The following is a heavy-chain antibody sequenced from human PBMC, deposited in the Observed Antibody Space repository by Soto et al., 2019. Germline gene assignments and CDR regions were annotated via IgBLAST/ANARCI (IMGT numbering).Heavy chain of an antibody. Sequence: GGSLRLSCAASGFTFSSYWLTWVRQAPGKGLEWVATIKQDGSEKYYVDSVTGRFTISRDNAKNSLYLQMNSLRADDTAVYYCARVVEAAAADWPQGTLVTVSS. J-gene: IGHJ4*02. D-gene: IGHD6-13*01. CDR2: IKQDGSEK. CDR1: GFTFSSYW. CDR3: ARVVEAAAAD. V-gene: IGHV3-7*03.